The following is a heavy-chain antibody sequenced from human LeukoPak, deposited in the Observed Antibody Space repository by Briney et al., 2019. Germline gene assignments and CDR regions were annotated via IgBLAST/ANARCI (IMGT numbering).Heavy chain of an antibody. CDR1: GFTFSSSW. V-gene: IGHV3-74*01. Sequence: GGSLRLSCAAPGFTFSSSWMHWVRQTPGKGLVWVSRINSDGSSTSYADSVKGRFTISRDNAKNTLSLQMNSLRAEDTAVYYCTRASRKEPDYWGQGTLVTVSS. D-gene: IGHD1-14*01. J-gene: IGHJ4*02. CDR3: TRASRKEPDY. CDR2: INSDGSST.